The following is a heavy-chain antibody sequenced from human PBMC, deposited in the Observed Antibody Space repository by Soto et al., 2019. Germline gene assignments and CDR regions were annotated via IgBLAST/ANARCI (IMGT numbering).Heavy chain of an antibody. CDR3: ARGKGSSGEIFDD. V-gene: IGHV1-69*13. J-gene: IGHJ4*02. CDR2: IIPIFGTA. Sequence: GASVKVSCKASGGTFSSYAISWVRQAPGQGLEWMGGIIPIFGTANHAQKFQGRVTITADESTSTAYMELSSLRSEDTAVYYCARGKGSSGEIFDDWGQGTLGTVSS. D-gene: IGHD6-6*01. CDR1: GGTFSSYA.